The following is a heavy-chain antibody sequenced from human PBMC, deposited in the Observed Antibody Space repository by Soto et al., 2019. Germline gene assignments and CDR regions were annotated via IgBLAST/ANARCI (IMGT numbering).Heavy chain of an antibody. Sequence: QVQLVQSGAEVKKPGASVKVSCKGSGFTFSNYGFNWVRQAPGQGLEWVGWVSAYNGYTKSAQNFQDRIIMTTDTSTNTDYMEMRGMRPDATAQYYWTIGTSIADPEGPWGQGTLVTVSS. CDR1: GFTFSNYG. V-gene: IGHV1-18*01. D-gene: IGHD3-3*02. CDR3: TIGTSIADPEGP. J-gene: IGHJ4*02. CDR2: VSAYNGYT.